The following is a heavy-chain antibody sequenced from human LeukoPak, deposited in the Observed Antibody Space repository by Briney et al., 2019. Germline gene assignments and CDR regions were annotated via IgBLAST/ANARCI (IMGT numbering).Heavy chain of an antibody. J-gene: IGHJ4*02. CDR3: ARARIRLLDY. Sequence: ASVTVSCKASGYTFTSYGISWVRQAPGQGLEWMGWISAYNGNTNYAQELQGRVTMTTDTSTRTAYMELRSLRSEDTAVYYCARARIRLLDYWGQGTLVTVSS. D-gene: IGHD2/OR15-2a*01. V-gene: IGHV1-18*01. CDR2: ISAYNGNT. CDR1: GYTFTSYG.